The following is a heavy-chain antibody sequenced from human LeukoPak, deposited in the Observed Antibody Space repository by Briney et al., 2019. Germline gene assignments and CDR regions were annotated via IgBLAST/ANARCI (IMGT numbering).Heavy chain of an antibody. CDR2: INHSGST. V-gene: IGHV4-34*01. CDR1: GGSISSYY. CDR3: AILERDYSDY. J-gene: IGHJ4*02. Sequence: SETLSLTCAVYGGSISSYYWSWIRQPPGKGLEWIGEINHSGSTNYNPSLKSRVTISVDTSKNQFSLKLSSVTAADTAVYYCAILERDYSDYWGQGTLVTVSS.